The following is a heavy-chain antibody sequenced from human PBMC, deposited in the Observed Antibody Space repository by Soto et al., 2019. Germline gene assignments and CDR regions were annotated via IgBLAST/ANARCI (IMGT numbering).Heavy chain of an antibody. V-gene: IGHV4-34*01. J-gene: IGHJ4*02. CDR3: ARGRIQLWLSDYFVY. CDR1: GGSFSGYY. D-gene: IGHD5-18*01. Sequence: SETLSLTCAVYGGSFSGYYWSWIRQPPGKGLEWIGEINHSGSTNYNPSLKSRVTISVDTSKNQFSLKLSSVTAADTAVYYCARGRIQLWLSDYFVYWGQGTLVTVSS. CDR2: INHSGST.